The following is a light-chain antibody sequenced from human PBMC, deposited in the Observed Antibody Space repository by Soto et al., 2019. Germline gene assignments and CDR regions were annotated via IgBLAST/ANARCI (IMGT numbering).Light chain of an antibody. CDR2: QDN. V-gene: IGLV3-1*01. Sequence: SYELAQAPAVSVSPGQTASITCSGEKLGDKFACWYQQKPGQSPVLVIYQDNKRPSGIPDRFSGSNSGNTATLTISGTQAMDEADYYCQAWDRSVNYVFGTGTKVTVL. CDR1: KLGDKF. CDR3: QAWDRSVNYV. J-gene: IGLJ1*01.